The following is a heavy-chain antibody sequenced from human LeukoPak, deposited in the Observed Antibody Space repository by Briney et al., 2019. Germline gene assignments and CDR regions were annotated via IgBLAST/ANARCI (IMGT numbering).Heavy chain of an antibody. J-gene: IGHJ4*02. V-gene: IGHV1-69*06. CDR2: TIPIFGTA. CDR1: GGTFSSYA. Sequence: SVKVSCKASGGTFSSYAISWVRQAPGQGLEWMGGTIPIFGTANYAQKFQGRVTITADKSTSTAYMELSSLRSEDTAVYYCARGDYVWGSYLGYDYWGQGTLVTVSS. CDR3: ARGDYVWGSYLGYDY. D-gene: IGHD3-16*01.